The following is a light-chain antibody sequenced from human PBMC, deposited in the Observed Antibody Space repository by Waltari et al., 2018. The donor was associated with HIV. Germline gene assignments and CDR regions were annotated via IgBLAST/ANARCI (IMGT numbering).Light chain of an antibody. CDR1: QGFGSA. J-gene: IGKJ5*01. Sequence: AIQLTQSPSSLSPSVGDRVTITCRASQGFGSALAWYQQKPGKPPKLLIDDASSLESGVPSRFSGSGSGTDFTLTISSLQPEDFATYYCQQFNSYPITFGQGTRLEIK. V-gene: IGKV1-13*02. CDR2: DAS. CDR3: QQFNSYPIT.